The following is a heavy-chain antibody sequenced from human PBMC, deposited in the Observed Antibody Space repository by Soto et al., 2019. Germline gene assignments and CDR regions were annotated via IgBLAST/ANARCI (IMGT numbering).Heavy chain of an antibody. V-gene: IGHV1-18*01. Sequence: QVQLVQSETEVAEPGASVRLSCKTSGYTFSTYGLSWVRQAPGQGLEWMGRTVAISESTIYAQKFQGRVTVTTDRSTHTGYLELSRLTSDDTALYYCARVAGYGSGSRHFDNWGQGTLVTVSS. D-gene: IGHD3-10*01. CDR2: TVAISEST. J-gene: IGHJ4*02. CDR1: GYTFSTYG. CDR3: ARVAGYGSGSRHFDN.